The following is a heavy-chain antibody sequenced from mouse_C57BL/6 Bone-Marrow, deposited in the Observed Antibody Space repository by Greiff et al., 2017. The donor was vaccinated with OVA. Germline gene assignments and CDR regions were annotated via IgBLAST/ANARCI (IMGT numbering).Heavy chain of an antibody. D-gene: IGHD2-2*01. Sequence: EVQLVESGGGLVQPGGSMKLSCVASGFTFSNYWMNWVRQSPEKGLEWVAQIRLKSDNYATHYAESVKGRFTISRDDSKSSVYLQMNNLRAEDTGIYYCTGDGGYADMDYWGQGTSVTVSS. CDR2: IRLKSDNYAT. J-gene: IGHJ4*01. V-gene: IGHV6-3*01. CDR3: TGDGGYADMDY. CDR1: GFTFSNYW.